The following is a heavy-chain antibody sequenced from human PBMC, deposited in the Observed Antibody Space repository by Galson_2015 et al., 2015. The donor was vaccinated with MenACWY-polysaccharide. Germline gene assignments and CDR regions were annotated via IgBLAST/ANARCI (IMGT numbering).Heavy chain of an antibody. D-gene: IGHD3-16*01. V-gene: IGHV7-4-1*02. CDR2: INTNTGNP. CDR3: AREGGDYVLGGMGV. J-gene: IGHJ6*02. CDR1: GYTFTSYA. Sequence: QSGAEVTKRGESLKPSCKASGYTFTSYAVNWVRQAPGQGLEWMGWINTNTGNPTYAQGFTGRFVFSLDASVSTAYLQISSLRAEDTAVYYCAREGGDYVLGGMGVWGQGTTVAVSS.